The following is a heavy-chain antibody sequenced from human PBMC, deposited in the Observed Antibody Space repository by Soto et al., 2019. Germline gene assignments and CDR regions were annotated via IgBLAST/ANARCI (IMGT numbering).Heavy chain of an antibody. CDR1: GGSFSGYY. D-gene: IGHD2-2*01. CDR2: INHSGST. Sequence: PSETLSLTCAVYGGSFSGYYWSWIRQPPGEGLEWIGEINHSGSTNYNPSLKSRVTISVDTSKNQFSLKLSSVTAADTAVYYCARPRYCSSTSCWNWFDPWGQGTLVTVSS. V-gene: IGHV4-34*01. CDR3: ARPRYCSSTSCWNWFDP. J-gene: IGHJ5*02.